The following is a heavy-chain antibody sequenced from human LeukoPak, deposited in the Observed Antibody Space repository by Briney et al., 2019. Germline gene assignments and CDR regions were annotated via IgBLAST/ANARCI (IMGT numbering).Heavy chain of an antibody. V-gene: IGHV3-23*01. J-gene: IGHJ4*02. Sequence: PGGSLRLSCAASGFTFSSFAMTWVRQAPGKGLEWVSSITGTHYTTYNTDSVKGRFTISRDNSKNTLYLQMNSLRADDTAVYYCAKDLSGPYQLLRKFDYWGQGTLVTVSS. D-gene: IGHD2-2*01. CDR3: AKDLSGPYQLLRKFDY. CDR2: ITGTHYTT. CDR1: GFTFSSFA.